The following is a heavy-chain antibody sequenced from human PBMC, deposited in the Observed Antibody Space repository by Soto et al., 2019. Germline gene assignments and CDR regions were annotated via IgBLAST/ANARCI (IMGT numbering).Heavy chain of an antibody. CDR1: GGTFSSYT. CDR3: ARDGLESYSDRPLDPLSI. CDR2: IIPILGIA. D-gene: IGHD2-15*01. J-gene: IGHJ3*02. Sequence: SVKVSCKASGGTFSSYTISWVRQAPGQGLEWMGRIIPILGIANYAQKFQGRVTITADKSTSTAYMELSSLRSEDTAVYYCARDGLESYSDRPLDPLSIRGQGTSVIGSS. V-gene: IGHV1-69*04.